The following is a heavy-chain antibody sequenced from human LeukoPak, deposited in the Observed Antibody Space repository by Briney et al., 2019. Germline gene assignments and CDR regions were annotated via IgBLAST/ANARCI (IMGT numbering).Heavy chain of an antibody. Sequence: GGSLRLSCAASGFTFSSYGMTWVRQAPGKGLEWVSGISGSGGSAYYEDSVKGRFTISRDNSKNTLYLQMNSLRAEDTAVYYCAKNSGGTCYSHLDYWGQGTLVTVSS. CDR2: ISGSGGSA. D-gene: IGHD2-15*01. J-gene: IGHJ4*02. CDR3: AKNSGGTCYSHLDY. CDR1: GFTFSSYG. V-gene: IGHV3-23*01.